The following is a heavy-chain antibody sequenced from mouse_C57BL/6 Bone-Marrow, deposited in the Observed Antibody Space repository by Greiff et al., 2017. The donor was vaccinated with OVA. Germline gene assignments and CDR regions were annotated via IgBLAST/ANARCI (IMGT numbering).Heavy chain of an antibody. V-gene: IGHV1-81*01. J-gene: IGHJ4*01. D-gene: IGHD3-1*01. Sequence: VHLVESGAELARPGASVKLSCKASGYTFTSYGISWVKQRTGQGLEWIGEIYPRSGNTYYNEKFKGKATLTADKSSSTAYMELRSLTSEDSAVYFCARPSWYAMDYWGQGTSVTVSS. CDR1: GYTFTSYG. CDR2: IYPRSGNT. CDR3: ARPSWYAMDY.